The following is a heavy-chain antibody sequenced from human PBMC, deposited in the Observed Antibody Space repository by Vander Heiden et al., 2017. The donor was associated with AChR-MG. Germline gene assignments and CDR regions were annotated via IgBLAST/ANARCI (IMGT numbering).Heavy chain of an antibody. D-gene: IGHD3-3*01. CDR1: GGTFSSYA. CDR2: IIPMFSST. V-gene: IGHV1-69*01. Sequence: QVQLVQSGAEVKKPGSSVKVSCKASGGTFSSYAMNWVRQAPGQGLEWMGGIIPMFSSTNYAQKFQGRLTITADESTSTAYMELSSLRSEDTAVYYCARGLGYSDRPWTPGAFDIWGQGTMVTVSS. CDR3: ARGLGYSDRPWTPGAFDI. J-gene: IGHJ3*02.